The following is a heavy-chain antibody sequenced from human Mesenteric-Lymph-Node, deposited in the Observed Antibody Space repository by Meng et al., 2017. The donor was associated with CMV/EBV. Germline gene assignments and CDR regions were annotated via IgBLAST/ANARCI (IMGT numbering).Heavy chain of an antibody. Sequence: SVKVSCKASGGTFNSYAITWVRQAPGQGLEWMGWIIPVLRIASYAQKFQGRVTITADKSTSTAYMELSSLRSEDTALYYCARGTWLRFLTPFDIWGQGTMVTVSS. CDR3: ARGTWLRFLTPFDI. V-gene: IGHV1-69*10. CDR2: IIPVLRIA. J-gene: IGHJ3*02. CDR1: GGTFNSYA. D-gene: IGHD5-12*01.